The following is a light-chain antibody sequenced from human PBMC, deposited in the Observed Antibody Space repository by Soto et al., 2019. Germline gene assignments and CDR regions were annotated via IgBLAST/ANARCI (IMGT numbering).Light chain of an antibody. CDR1: QNVSSSY. V-gene: IGKV3-20*01. J-gene: IGKJ5*01. CDR3: QQYGSSPPIT. CDR2: GAY. Sequence: EIVLTQSPGTLSLSPGERATLSCRASQNVSSSYLAWYQQKPGQAPRLLIYGAYSRATGIPDRFSGSGSGTDFTLTISRLEPEDFAVYYCQQYGSSPPITFGQGKRLEIK.